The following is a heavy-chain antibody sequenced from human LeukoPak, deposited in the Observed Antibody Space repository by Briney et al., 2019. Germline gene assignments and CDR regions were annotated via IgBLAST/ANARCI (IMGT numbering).Heavy chain of an antibody. V-gene: IGHV3-30*03. CDR1: GFTFSSYW. CDR2: ISYDGSNK. CDR3: ARGGGYYDSSGYYDLDY. Sequence: GGSLRLSCAASGFTFSSYWMNWVRQAPGKGLEWVAVISYDGSNKYYADSVKGRFTISRDNSKNTLYLQMNSLRAEDTAVYYCARGGGYYDSSGYYDLDYWGQGTLVTVSS. D-gene: IGHD3-22*01. J-gene: IGHJ4*02.